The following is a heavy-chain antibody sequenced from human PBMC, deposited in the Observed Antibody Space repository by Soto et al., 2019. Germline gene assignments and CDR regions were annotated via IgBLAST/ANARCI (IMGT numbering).Heavy chain of an antibody. V-gene: IGHV3-30-3*01. D-gene: IGHD3-16*01. CDR1: GFTFSSYA. CDR3: GKEPDRGEIGKIGH. Sequence: QVQLVESGGGVVQPGRSLRLSCAASGFTFSSYAMHWVRQAPGKGLEWVAGISYDGSNKYYADSVKGRFTISRDNSKNTLYLQMNRPDAEETAVYYWGKEPDRGEIGKIGHLGQGNLVTVSS. J-gene: IGHJ4*02. CDR2: ISYDGSNK.